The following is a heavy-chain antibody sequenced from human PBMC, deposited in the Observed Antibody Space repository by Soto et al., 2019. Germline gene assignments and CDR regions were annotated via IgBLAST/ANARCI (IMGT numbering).Heavy chain of an antibody. Sequence: VQLVESGGGVVQPGRSLRLSCAASGFTFSDYAIPWVPKAPGKGLEWVAVVSHDGRNTHYADSVKGRFTISRDSSKNTVSLEMTSLRAEDTAVYYCAKGGRQWLVTSDFNYWGQGALVTVSS. V-gene: IGHV3-30*18. CDR3: AKGGRQWLVTSDFNY. CDR1: GFTFSDYA. J-gene: IGHJ4*02. CDR2: VSHDGRNT. D-gene: IGHD6-19*01.